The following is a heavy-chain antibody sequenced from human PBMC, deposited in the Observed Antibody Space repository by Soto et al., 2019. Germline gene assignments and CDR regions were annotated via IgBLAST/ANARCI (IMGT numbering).Heavy chain of an antibody. CDR2: IYYSGST. V-gene: IGHV4-31*03. CDR3: ARDFYGSGSYYKADYYYGMDV. J-gene: IGHJ6*02. CDR1: GDSISSGGYY. D-gene: IGHD3-10*01. Sequence: SETLSLTCTVSGDSISSGGYYWTWIRQHPGKGLEWIGYIYYSGSTYYNPSLKSRVIISVDTSKNQFSLILSSVTAADTAVYYCARDFYGSGSYYKADYYYGMDVWGQGTTVTVSS.